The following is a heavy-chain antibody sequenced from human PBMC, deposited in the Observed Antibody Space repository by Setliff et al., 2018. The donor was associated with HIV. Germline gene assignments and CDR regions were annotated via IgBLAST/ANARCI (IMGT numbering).Heavy chain of an antibody. D-gene: IGHD4-17*01. J-gene: IGHJ4*02. Sequence: QPGGSLRLSCAASGFTFSSYSMNWVRQAPGKGLEWVSYISSRGSTIYYADSVKGRFTISRDNAKNSLYLQMNTLRAEDTAVYFCARSPYGDYGLDYWGQGTLVTVSS. CDR1: GFTFSSYS. CDR3: ARSPYGDYGLDY. V-gene: IGHV3-48*04. CDR2: ISSRGSTI.